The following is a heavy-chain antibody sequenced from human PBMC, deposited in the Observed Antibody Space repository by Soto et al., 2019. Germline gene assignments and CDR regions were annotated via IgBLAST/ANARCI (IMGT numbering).Heavy chain of an antibody. CDR3: ARMCWTGTTHGMDV. Sequence: QVTLKESGPVLVKPTEPLTLTCTVSGFSLSNARMGVSWIRQPPGKALEWLAHIFSNDEKSYSTSLKSRLTISKDTSKSQVVLTMTNMDPVDTATYYCARMCWTGTTHGMDVWGQGTTVTVSS. D-gene: IGHD1-7*01. V-gene: IGHV2-26*01. CDR1: GFSLSNARMG. CDR2: IFSNDEK. J-gene: IGHJ6*02.